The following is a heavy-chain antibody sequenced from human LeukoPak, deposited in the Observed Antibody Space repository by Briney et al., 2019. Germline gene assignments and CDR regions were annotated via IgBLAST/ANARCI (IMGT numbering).Heavy chain of an antibody. J-gene: IGHJ4*02. V-gene: IGHV3-73*01. CDR1: GFTFSGSA. D-gene: IGHD3-10*01. CDR3: TRQNYGSGSYCFDY. Sequence: GGSLRLSCAASGFTFSGSAMHWVRQASGKGPEWVGRIRSKANSYATAYAASVKGRFTISRDDSKNTAYLQMNSLKTEDTAVYYCTRQNYGSGSYCFDYWGQGTLVTVSS. CDR2: IRSKANSYAT.